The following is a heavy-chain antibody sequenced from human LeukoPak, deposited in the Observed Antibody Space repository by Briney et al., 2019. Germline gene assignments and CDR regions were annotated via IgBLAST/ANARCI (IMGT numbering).Heavy chain of an antibody. Sequence: GSLRLSCAASGFTFSSYAVSWVRQAPGKGLEWIGSIYYSGSTYYNPSLKSRVTISVDTSKNQFSLKLSSVTAADTAVYYCARVAYSSSWYWFDPWGQGTLVTVSS. J-gene: IGHJ5*02. D-gene: IGHD6-13*01. V-gene: IGHV4-39*07. CDR3: ARVAYSSSWYWFDP. CDR1: GFTFSSYA. CDR2: IYYSGST.